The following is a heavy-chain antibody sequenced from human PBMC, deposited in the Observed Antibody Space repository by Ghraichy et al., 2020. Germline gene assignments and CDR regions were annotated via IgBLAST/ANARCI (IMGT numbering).Heavy chain of an antibody. Sequence: AGSLRLSCVASGVAFSGRAMHWVRQPSGKGLEWVGHIRNKANGYAAAYAASVEGRFTISRDDSKNTAYLQMDSLQTDDTAVYFCAGQTSSVHDYWGQGTLVTVSS. CDR2: IRNKANGYAA. CDR3: AGQTSSVHDY. CDR1: GVAFSGRA. V-gene: IGHV3-73*01. J-gene: IGHJ4*02. D-gene: IGHD3-10*02.